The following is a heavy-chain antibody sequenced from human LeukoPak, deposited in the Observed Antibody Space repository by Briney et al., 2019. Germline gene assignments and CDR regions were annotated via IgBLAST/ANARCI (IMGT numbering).Heavy chain of an antibody. V-gene: IGHV3-7*05. D-gene: IGHD1-26*01. J-gene: IGHJ4*02. CDR1: GFSFSDNW. CDR3: AKYFRADSGNYYRSFDY. CDR2: IKEDGSEK. Sequence: GGSLRLSCAASGFSFSDNWMSGVRQAPGKGPEWVANIKEDGSEKNYVDSVKGRFTISRDNAKNSLYLQMISLRAEDTAVYYCAKYFRADSGNYYRSFDYWGQGTLVTVSS.